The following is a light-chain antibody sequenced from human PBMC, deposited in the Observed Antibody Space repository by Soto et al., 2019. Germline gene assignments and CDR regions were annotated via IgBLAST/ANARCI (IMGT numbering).Light chain of an antibody. CDR1: QSVSSNY. CDR3: QQYSTSPP. Sequence: EIVMTQSPGTLSLSPGETATLSCRASQSVSSNYVAWFHQKPGQAPRLLIYGASSRATGVPDRFSASGSGTDFTLTISRLEPEDFAVYYCQQYSTSPPFGERTRLEIK. J-gene: IGKJ5*01. V-gene: IGKV3-20*01. CDR2: GAS.